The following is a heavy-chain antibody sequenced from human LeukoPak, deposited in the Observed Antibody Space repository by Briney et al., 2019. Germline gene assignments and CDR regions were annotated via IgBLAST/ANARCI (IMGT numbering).Heavy chain of an antibody. D-gene: IGHD3-10*01. Sequence: GGSLRLSCAASGFTFSSYSMNWVRQAPGKGLEWVSSISSSSSYIYCADSVKGRFTISRDNAKNSLYLQMNSLRAEDTAVYYCARADWGVYAYYFDYWGQGTLVTVSS. CDR3: ARADWGVYAYYFDY. V-gene: IGHV3-21*01. J-gene: IGHJ4*02. CDR1: GFTFSSYS. CDR2: ISSSSSYI.